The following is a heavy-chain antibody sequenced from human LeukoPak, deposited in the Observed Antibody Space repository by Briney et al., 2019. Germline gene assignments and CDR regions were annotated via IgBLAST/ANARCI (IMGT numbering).Heavy chain of an antibody. CDR3: ARESTGDSDFDY. CDR1: GFTFSSYW. V-gene: IGHV3-74*01. Sequence: GGSLRLSCAASGFTFSSYWMHWVRQAPGKGLVWVSRINSDGSSTSYADSVKGRFTISRDNAKNTLYLQMNSLRAEDTAVYYCARESTGDSDFDYWGQGTLVTVSS. D-gene: IGHD7-27*01. J-gene: IGHJ4*02. CDR2: INSDGSST.